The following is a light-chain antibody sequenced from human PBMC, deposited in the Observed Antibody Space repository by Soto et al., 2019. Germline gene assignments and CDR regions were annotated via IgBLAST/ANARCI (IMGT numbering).Light chain of an antibody. J-gene: IGKJ1*01. V-gene: IGKV3-15*01. Sequence: DIVLTQSPATLSVSPGERATLSCRASQTVSNSYLAWYQQKPGQAPRLLIYGASTRAAGIPPRFSGGGSGTELTLTISSLQSEDFAVYYCQQYSNWPRTFGRGTKVEIK. CDR3: QQYSNWPRT. CDR1: QTVSNSY. CDR2: GAS.